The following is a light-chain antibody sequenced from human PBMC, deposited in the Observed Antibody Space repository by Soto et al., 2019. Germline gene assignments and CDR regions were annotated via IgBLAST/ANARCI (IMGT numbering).Light chain of an antibody. Sequence: ENVLTQSPGTLSLSPGERATLSCRASQSISSSYLAWYQQKPGQTPRLLIYHASNRATGIPDRFSGSGSGTYCTLTISRLETEDFAVYYCQQYGDSLLTFGGGTKVEIK. CDR1: QSISSSY. J-gene: IGKJ4*01. CDR3: QQYGDSLLT. CDR2: HAS. V-gene: IGKV3-20*01.